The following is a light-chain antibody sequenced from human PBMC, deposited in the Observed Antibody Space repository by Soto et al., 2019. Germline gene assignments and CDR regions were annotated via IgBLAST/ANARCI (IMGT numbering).Light chain of an antibody. Sequence: DIVMTQSPLSLPVTPGEPAXXXCRSSQSLLHSNGYNYLDWYLQKPGQSPQLLIYLGSNRASGVPDRFSGSGSGTDFTLKISRVEAEDVGVYYCMQALQTPYTFGQGTKLEIK. CDR3: MQALQTPYT. CDR1: QSLLHSNGYNY. V-gene: IGKV2-28*01. J-gene: IGKJ2*01. CDR2: LGS.